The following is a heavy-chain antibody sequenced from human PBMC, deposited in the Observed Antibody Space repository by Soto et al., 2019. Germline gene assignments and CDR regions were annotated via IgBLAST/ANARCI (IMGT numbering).Heavy chain of an antibody. D-gene: IGHD2-8*01. CDR2: INYSGIT. Sequence: SETLSLTCTVSGGSTSSSSYYWDWVRQPPGKGLEWVGNINYSGITYYNLSLKSRVAISVDTSKNQFSLKLSSVTAADTAVYYCARVMVAGQFDYWGQGTLVTVSS. J-gene: IGHJ4*02. CDR3: ARVMVAGQFDY. CDR1: GGSTSSSSYY. V-gene: IGHV4-39*01.